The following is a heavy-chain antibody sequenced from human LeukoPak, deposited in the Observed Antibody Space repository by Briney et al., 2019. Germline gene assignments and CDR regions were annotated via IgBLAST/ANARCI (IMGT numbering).Heavy chain of an antibody. D-gene: IGHD3-22*01. CDR2: INHSGST. CDR1: GGSFSGYY. Sequence: PSETLSLTCAVYGGSFSGYYWSWIRQPPGKGLEWIGEINHSGSTNYNPSLKSRVTISVDTSKNQFSLKLSSVTAADTAVYYCAREIVLYYYDSSGYYYYYMDVWGKGTTVTISS. CDR3: AREIVLYYYDSSGYYYYYMDV. V-gene: IGHV4-34*01. J-gene: IGHJ6*03.